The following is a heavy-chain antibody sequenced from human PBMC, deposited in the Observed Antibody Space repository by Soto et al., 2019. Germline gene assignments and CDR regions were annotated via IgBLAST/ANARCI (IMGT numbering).Heavy chain of an antibody. CDR3: VKDWSGNKCPCMDV. CDR1: GFTFNTHA. J-gene: IGHJ6*02. V-gene: IGHV3-23*01. D-gene: IGHD3-3*01. Sequence: EVQVLESGGGLLQPGGSLRLSCVASGFTFNTHAMTWVRQGPGMGLEWTSSISGNGETTSYADSVKGRFTVSRDNSKNTLYLQMNSLRVEDTATYYCVKDWSGNKCPCMDVWGQGTTVTVSS. CDR2: ISGNGETT.